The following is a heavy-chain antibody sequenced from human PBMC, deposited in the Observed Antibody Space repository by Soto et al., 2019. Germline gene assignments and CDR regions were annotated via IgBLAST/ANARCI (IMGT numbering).Heavy chain of an antibody. J-gene: IGHJ3*02. D-gene: IGHD3-9*01. CDR1: GFTFSSYW. V-gene: IGHV3-7*01. CDR2: IKQDGSEK. CDR3: AREGNEFYDILTGYYIDAFDI. Sequence: PGGSLRLSCAASGFTFSSYWRSWVRQAPGKGLEWVANIKQDGSEKYYVDSVKGRFTISRDNAKNSLYLQMNSLRAEDTAVYYCAREGNEFYDILTGYYIDAFDIWGQGTMVTVSS.